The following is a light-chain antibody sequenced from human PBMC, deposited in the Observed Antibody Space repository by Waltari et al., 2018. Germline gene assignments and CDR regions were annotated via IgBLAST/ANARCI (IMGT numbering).Light chain of an antibody. J-gene: IGKJ1*01. CDR1: QNLLYTSNNKNS. CDR2: WAS. CDR3: QQYYSIPWT. V-gene: IGKV4-1*01. Sequence: DIVMTQSPDSLAVSLGERATPNCKSSQNLLYTSNNKNSLAWYQQKPGPPPKLLIYWASTRQSGVPDRFGGSGSGTDFTLTISSLQAEDVALYYCQQYYSIPWTFGQGTKVEIK.